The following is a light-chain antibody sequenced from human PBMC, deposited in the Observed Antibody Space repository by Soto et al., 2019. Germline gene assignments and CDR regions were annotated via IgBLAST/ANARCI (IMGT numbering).Light chain of an antibody. V-gene: IGLV2-14*03. Sequence: QSALTQPASVSGSPGQSIAISCTGTTSDVGGYNYVSWYQQHPDKAPKLVIYDVNSRPSGVSDRFSGSKSGNTASLTISGLQAEDEADYYCSSYTGAGTPVFGGGTKLTVL. J-gene: IGLJ3*02. CDR3: SSYTGAGTPV. CDR2: DVN. CDR1: TSDVGGYNY.